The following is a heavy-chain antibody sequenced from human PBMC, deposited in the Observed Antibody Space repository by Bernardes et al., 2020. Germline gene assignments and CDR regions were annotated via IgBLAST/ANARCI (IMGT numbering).Heavy chain of an antibody. CDR3: ARDGGYSGYVDYYGMDV. CDR2: IYSGGST. J-gene: IGHJ6*04. D-gene: IGHD5-12*01. CDR1: GFTVSSNY. Sequence: SLRLSCAASGFTVSSNYMSWVRQAPGKGLEWVSVIYSGGSTYYADSVKGRFTISRDNSKNTLYLQMNSLRAEDTAVYYCARDGGYSGYVDYYGMDVWGKGTTVTVSS. V-gene: IGHV3-53*01.